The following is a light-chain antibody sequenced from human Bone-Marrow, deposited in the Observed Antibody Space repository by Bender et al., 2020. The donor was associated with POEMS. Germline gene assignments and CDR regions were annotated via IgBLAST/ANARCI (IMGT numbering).Light chain of an antibody. CDR1: SSDVGTFNL. J-gene: IGLJ1*01. CDR2: EVS. CDR3: QSYAGRSTYV. V-gene: IGLV2-23*02. Sequence: QSALTQPASVSGSPGQSITISCTGTSSDVGTFNLVSWYQQHPGKAPKLIISEVSARPSGISNRFSGSKSGNTASLTISGLQADDEADYYCQSYAGRSTYVFGTGTKVTVL.